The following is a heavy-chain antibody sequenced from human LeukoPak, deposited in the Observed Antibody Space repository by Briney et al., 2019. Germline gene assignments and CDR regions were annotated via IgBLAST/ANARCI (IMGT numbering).Heavy chain of an antibody. CDR3: ARGPQLLWFGGFDY. D-gene: IGHD3-10*01. V-gene: IGHV3-53*01. CDR2: IYSGGST. Sequence: GGSLRLSCAVSGFTVSSNYMSWVRQAPGKGLEWVSVIYSGGSTYYADSVKGRFTISRDNSKNTLYLQMNSLRAEDTAVYYCARGPQLLWFGGFDYWGQGTLVTVSS. J-gene: IGHJ4*02. CDR1: GFTVSSNY.